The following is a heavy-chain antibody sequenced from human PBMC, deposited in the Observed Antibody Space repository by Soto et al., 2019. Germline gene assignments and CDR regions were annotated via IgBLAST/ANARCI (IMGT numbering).Heavy chain of an antibody. D-gene: IGHD6-19*01. CDR3: AKDQYSSGWYQTQFDY. Sequence: QVQLVESGGGVVQPGRSLRLSCAASGFTFSSYGMHWVRQAPGKGLEWVAVISYDGSNKYYADSVKGRFTIARDNSKNTLYLQMNRMRAEYTAVYYCAKDQYSSGWYQTQFDYWGQGTLVTVSS. V-gene: IGHV3-30*18. J-gene: IGHJ4*02. CDR1: GFTFSSYG. CDR2: ISYDGSNK.